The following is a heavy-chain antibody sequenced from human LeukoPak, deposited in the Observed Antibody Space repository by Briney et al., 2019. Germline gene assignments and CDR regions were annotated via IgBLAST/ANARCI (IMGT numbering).Heavy chain of an antibody. J-gene: IGHJ6*03. CDR2: MNPNSGNT. CDR1: GYTFTSYD. Sequence: ASVKVSCKASGYTFTSYDINWVRQATGQGLEWMGWMNPNSGNTGYAQKFQGRVTITRNTSISTAYMELSSLRSEDTAVYYCARVWYGSGSLYYYYYYMNVWGKGTTVTISS. CDR3: ARVWYGSGSLYYYYYYMNV. V-gene: IGHV1-8*03. D-gene: IGHD3-10*01.